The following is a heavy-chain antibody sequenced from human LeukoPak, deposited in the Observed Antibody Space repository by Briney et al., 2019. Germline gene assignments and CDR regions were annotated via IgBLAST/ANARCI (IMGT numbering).Heavy chain of an antibody. CDR1: GFTSSSYS. V-gene: IGHV3-30*03. CDR2: ISFDGAYR. J-gene: IGHJ4*02. Sequence: GGSLRLSCAASGFTSSSYSMNWVRQAPGKGLEWVAVISFDGAYRYYGDSVKGRFTISRDNSKNTLSLQMSSLEAEDTAVYYCARDRLAAAGLPHLFFDYWGQGNLVTVSS. D-gene: IGHD6-13*01. CDR3: ARDRLAAAGLPHLFFDY.